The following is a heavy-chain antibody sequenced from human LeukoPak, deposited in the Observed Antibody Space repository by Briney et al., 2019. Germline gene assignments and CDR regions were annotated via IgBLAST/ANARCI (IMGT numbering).Heavy chain of an antibody. CDR1: GGSISSGDYY. CDR3: ARPYYYDSRIDP. Sequence: KPSETLSLTCTVSGGSISSGDYYWSWIRQPPGKGLEWIAYMYYSGSTYYNPSLKSRVTMSADTSKNQLPLKLSSVTAADTAVYYCARPYYYDSRIDPWGQGILVTVSS. D-gene: IGHD3-22*01. CDR2: MYYSGST. V-gene: IGHV4-30-4*01. J-gene: IGHJ5*02.